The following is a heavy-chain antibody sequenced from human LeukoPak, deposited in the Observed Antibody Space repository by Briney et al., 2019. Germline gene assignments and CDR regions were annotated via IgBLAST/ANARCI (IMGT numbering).Heavy chain of an antibody. CDR2: IYSSGST. Sequence: SETPSLTCTVSSGSINSYYWNWIRQPPGKGLEWIGRIYSSGSTNYSPSLKSRVTISVDTSKNQFSLKLSSVTAADTAVYYCAREGAVGVITLDDAFDIWGQGTMVTVSS. CDR3: AREGAVGVITLDDAFDI. V-gene: IGHV4-59*01. J-gene: IGHJ3*02. CDR1: SGSINSYY. D-gene: IGHD3-16*02.